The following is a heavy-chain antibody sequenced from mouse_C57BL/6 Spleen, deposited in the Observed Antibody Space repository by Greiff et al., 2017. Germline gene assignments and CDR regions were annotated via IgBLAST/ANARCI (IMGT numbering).Heavy chain of an antibody. J-gene: IGHJ2*01. Sequence: VQLQQSGPELVKPGASVKFSCKASGYAFSSSWMNWVKQRPGKGLEWIGRIYPGDGDTNYNGKFKGKATLTADKSSSTAYMQLSSLTSEDSAVYFCARPDSSGSGYWGQGTTLTVSS. D-gene: IGHD3-2*02. V-gene: IGHV1-82*01. CDR3: ARPDSSGSGY. CDR2: IYPGDGDT. CDR1: GYAFSSSW.